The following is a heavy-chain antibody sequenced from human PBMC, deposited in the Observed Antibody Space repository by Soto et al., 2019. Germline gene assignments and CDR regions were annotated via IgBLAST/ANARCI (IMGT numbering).Heavy chain of an antibody. J-gene: IGHJ4*02. V-gene: IGHV1-8*01. D-gene: IGHD6-6*01. CDR3: ARDLRFGDPSIAASRN. CDR1: GYTFTSHD. CDR2: MNPNSGNT. Sequence: ASVKVSCKASGYTFTSHDINWVRQATGQGLEWMGWMNPNSGNTGYAQKFQGRVTMTRNTSISTAYMELSSLRSEDTAAYYCARDLRFGDPSIAASRNWGQGTLVTVSS.